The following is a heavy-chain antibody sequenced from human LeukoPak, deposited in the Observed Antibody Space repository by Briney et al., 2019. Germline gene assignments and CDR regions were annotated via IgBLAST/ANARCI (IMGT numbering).Heavy chain of an antibody. CDR3: ARAHYYYDSSGYPDY. V-gene: IGHV1-18*01. D-gene: IGHD3-22*01. Sequence: HGASVKVSCKASGYTFTSYGISWVRQAPGQGLEWMGWISAYNGNTNYAQKLQGRVTMTTDTSTSTAYMELRSLRSDDTAVYYCARAHYYYDSSGYPDYWGQGTLVTVSS. CDR2: ISAYNGNT. CDR1: GYTFTSYG. J-gene: IGHJ4*02.